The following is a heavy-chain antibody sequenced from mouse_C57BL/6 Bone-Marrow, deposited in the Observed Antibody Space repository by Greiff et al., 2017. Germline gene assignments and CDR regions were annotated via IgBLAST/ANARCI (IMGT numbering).Heavy chain of an antibody. CDR3: ARGNLWYFDG. D-gene: IGHD2-1*01. Sequence: VQLKESGPELVKPGASVKISCKASGYSFTGYFMNWVMQSHGKSLEWIGRINPYNGDTFYNQKFKGKATLTVDKSSSTANMELQSLTSEDSAVYYCARGNLWYFDGWGTGTTVTVSS. CDR2: INPYNGDT. CDR1: GYSFTGYF. J-gene: IGHJ1*03. V-gene: IGHV1-20*01.